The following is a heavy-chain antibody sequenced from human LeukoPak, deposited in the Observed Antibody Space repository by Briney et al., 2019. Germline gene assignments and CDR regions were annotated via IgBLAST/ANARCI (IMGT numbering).Heavy chain of an antibody. CDR2: IKQDGSEK. CDR3: ARQFGTTAGYYYYYMDV. D-gene: IGHD1-7*01. V-gene: IGHV3-7*01. Sequence: GGSLRLSCAASGFTFSSYWMSWVRQAPGKGLEWVANIKQDGSEKYYVDSVKGRFTISRDNAKNSLYLQMNSLRAEDTAVYYCARQFGTTAGYYYYYMDVWGKGTTVTVSS. J-gene: IGHJ6*03. CDR1: GFTFSSYW.